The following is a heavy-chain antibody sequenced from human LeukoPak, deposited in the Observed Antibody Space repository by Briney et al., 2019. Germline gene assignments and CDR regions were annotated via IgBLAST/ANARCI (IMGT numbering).Heavy chain of an antibody. CDR1: GFTFSSYE. V-gene: IGHV3-48*03. D-gene: IGHD3-16*02. CDR2: ISSSGSTI. Sequence: GSLRLSCAASGFTFSSYEMNWVRQAPGKGLEWVSYISSSGSTIYYADSVKGRFTISRDNAKNSLYLQMNSLRAEDTAVYYCARDLNDYVWGSYRYTLYYGMDVWGKGTTVTVSS. J-gene: IGHJ6*04. CDR3: ARDLNDYVWGSYRYTLYYGMDV.